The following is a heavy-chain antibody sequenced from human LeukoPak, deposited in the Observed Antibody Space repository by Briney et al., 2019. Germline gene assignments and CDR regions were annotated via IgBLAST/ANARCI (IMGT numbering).Heavy chain of an antibody. J-gene: IGHJ5*02. V-gene: IGHV4-61*02. D-gene: IGHD2-2*02. CDR3: AAHTGYTGWFDP. CDR2: IYTSGST. CDR1: GGSISSGSYY. Sequence: PSQTLSLTCTVSGGSISSGSYYWSWIRQPAGKGLEWIGRIYTSGSTNYNPSLKSRVTISVDTSKNQFSLKLSSVTAADTAVYYCAAHTGYTGWFDPWGQGTLVTVSS.